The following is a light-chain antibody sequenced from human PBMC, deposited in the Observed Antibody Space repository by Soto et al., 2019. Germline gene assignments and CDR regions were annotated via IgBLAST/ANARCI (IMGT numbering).Light chain of an antibody. V-gene: IGKV1-16*01. J-gene: IGKJ5*01. CDR3: QHYNTSPVT. CDR2: DAS. Sequence: DIQMTQSPSSLSASVGDRVTITCRASQDISNHVAWFQQQPGRAPKSLIYDASTLQSGVPYRFSGSGSGTDFTLTISSLQPEDFATYSCQHYNTSPVTFGEGTRLEIK. CDR1: QDISNH.